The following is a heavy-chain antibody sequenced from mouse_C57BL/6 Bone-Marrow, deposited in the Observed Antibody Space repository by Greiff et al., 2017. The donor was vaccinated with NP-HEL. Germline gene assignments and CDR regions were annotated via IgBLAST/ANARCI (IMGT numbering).Heavy chain of an antibody. CDR2: INSDGGST. V-gene: IGHV5-2*01. CDR1: EYEFPSHD. CDR3: ARLPLTGTRMWYFDV. J-gene: IGHJ1*03. Sequence: EVHLVESGGGLVQPGESLKLSCESNEYEFPSHDMSWVRKTPEKRLELVAAINSDGGSTYYPDTMERRFIISRDNTKKTLYLQMSSLRSEDTALYYCARLPLTGTRMWYFDVWGTGTTVTVSS. D-gene: IGHD4-1*01.